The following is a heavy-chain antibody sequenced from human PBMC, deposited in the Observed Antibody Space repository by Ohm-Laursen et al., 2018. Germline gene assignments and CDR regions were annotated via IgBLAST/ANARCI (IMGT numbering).Heavy chain of an antibody. CDR3: ARDIDWVAFDY. V-gene: IGHV3-23*01. CDR2: ISGSGDTT. J-gene: IGHJ4*02. CDR1: GFNFGAHN. D-gene: IGHD3-9*01. Sequence: GSLRLSCAASGFNFGAHNMDWVRQAPGKGLEWVSGISGSGDTTYYADSVKGRFTISRDNSRNTLDLQMNSLRVEDTALYYCARDIDWVAFDYWGQGTLVTVSS.